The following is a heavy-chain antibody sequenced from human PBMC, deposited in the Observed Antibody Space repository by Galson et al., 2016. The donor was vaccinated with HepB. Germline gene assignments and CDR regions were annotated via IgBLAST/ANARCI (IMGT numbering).Heavy chain of an antibody. J-gene: IGHJ3*02. CDR2: ISESGGRT. Sequence: SGAEVKKPGESLRLSCAASGFTFSNFAMTWVRQAPGKGLEWVSLISESGGRTYYADSVKGRFTMSRDNSKNTVFLQMNSLRAEDTAVYYCAKVPLGAMAEAFDIWGQGTMVTVSS. CDR1: GFTFSNFA. D-gene: IGHD1-26*01. V-gene: IGHV3-23*01. CDR3: AKVPLGAMAEAFDI.